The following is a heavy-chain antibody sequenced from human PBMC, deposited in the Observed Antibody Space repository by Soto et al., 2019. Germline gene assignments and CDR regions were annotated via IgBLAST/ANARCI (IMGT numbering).Heavy chain of an antibody. CDR1: GFTFSSYS. V-gene: IGHV3-21*01. Sequence: PGGSLRLSCAASGFTFSSYSMNWVRQAPGKGLEWVSSISSSSSYIYYADSVKGRFTISRDNAKNSLYLQMNSLRAEDTAVYYCARDLKQWLYYYGMDVWGQGTTVTVS. CDR3: ARDLKQWLYYYGMDV. J-gene: IGHJ6*02. CDR2: ISSSSSYI. D-gene: IGHD6-19*01.